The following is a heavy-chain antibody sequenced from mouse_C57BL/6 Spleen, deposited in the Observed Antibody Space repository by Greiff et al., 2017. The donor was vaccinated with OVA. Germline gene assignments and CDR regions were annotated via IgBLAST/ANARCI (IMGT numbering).Heavy chain of an antibody. CDR2: IWRGGST. CDR1: GFSLTSYG. D-gene: IGHD2-4*01. Sequence: VQLQQSGPGLVQPSQSLSITCTVSGFSLTSYGVHWVRQSPGKGLEWLGVIWRGGSTDYNAAFMSRLSITKDNSKSQVFFKMNSLQADDTAIYYCAWGLRQGYYYAMDYWGQGTSVTVSS. CDR3: AWGLRQGYYYAMDY. J-gene: IGHJ4*01. V-gene: IGHV2-5*01.